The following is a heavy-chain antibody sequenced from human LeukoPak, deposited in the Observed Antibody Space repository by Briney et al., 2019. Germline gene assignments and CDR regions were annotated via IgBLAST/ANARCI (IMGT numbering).Heavy chain of an antibody. D-gene: IGHD4-17*01. CDR1: GYTFTKYG. Sequence: ASVKVSCKAFGYTFTKYGITWVRQAPGQGLEWMGWISTYNGNTNYAQKLQGRVTMTTDTSTSTAYMELRSLISDDAAVYYCARGDDYGDYWGLYWGQGTLVTVSS. CDR3: ARGDDYGDYWGLY. J-gene: IGHJ4*02. CDR2: ISTYNGNT. V-gene: IGHV1-18*01.